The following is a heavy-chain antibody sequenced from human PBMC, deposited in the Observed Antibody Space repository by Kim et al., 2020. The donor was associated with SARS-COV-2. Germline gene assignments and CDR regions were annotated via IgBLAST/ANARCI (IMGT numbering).Heavy chain of an antibody. CDR2: ISPHNGDR. V-gene: IGHV1-18*01. D-gene: IGHD3-10*01. CDR3: ARVTGSSFGGWFDP. J-gene: IGHJ5*02. Sequence: ASVKVSCKASGYTFSTDIITWVRRAPGRGLEWVGSISPHNGDRGHAQNLQDRVAMTTDTSTTTAYMELTSLRSDDTAVYYCARVTGSSFGGWFDPWGQGTLVTVSS. CDR1: GYTFSTDI.